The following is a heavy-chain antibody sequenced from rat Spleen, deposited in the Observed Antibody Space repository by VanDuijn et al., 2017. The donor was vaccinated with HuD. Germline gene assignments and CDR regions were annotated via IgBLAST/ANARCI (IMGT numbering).Heavy chain of an antibody. D-gene: IGHD1-4*01. J-gene: IGHJ1*01. CDR3: TRHPGVTPYWCFDL. CDR2: ITNSGGST. CDR1: GFTFSNYG. V-gene: IGHV5S13*01. Sequence: EVQLVESGGDLVQPGRSLKLSCAASGFTFSNYGMAWVRQAPTKGLEWVASITNSGGSTYYRDSVKGRFTISRDNAKSTLYLQMDSLRSEDTATYYCTRHPGVTPYWCFDLWGPGTMVTVSS.